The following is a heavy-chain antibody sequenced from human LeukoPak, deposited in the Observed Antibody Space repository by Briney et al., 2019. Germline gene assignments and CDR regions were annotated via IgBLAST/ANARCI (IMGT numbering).Heavy chain of an antibody. CDR3: AKDRRYFDWLLPFDY. CDR1: GFTFSSYD. D-gene: IGHD3-9*01. V-gene: IGHV3-13*01. J-gene: IGHJ4*02. CDR2: IDTAGDT. Sequence: GGSLRLSCAASGFTFSSYDMHWVRQPTGKGLEWVSAIDTAGDTYYPDSMKGRFTISRENAKNSLYLQMNSLRAGDTAVYYCAKDRRYFDWLLPFDYWGQGTLVTVSS.